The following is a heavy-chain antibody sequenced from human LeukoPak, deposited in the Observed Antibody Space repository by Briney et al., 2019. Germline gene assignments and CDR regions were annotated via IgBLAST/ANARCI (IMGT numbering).Heavy chain of an antibody. V-gene: IGHV4-59*01. Sequence: PSETLSLTCTVSGGSFSTYYWSWIRQSPEKGLEWIGYIYYTGSTNYNPSLRSRVTISVETSKNEFSLKLRSVTAADTAVYYCARVTGYRIEDYFDYWGQGTLVTVSS. CDR1: GGSFSTYY. CDR2: IYYTGST. J-gene: IGHJ4*02. D-gene: IGHD6-13*01. CDR3: ARVTGYRIEDYFDY.